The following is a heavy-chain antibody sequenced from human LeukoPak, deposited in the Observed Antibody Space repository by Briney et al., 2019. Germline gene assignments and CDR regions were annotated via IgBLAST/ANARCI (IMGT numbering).Heavy chain of an antibody. V-gene: IGHV1-18*01. Sequence: GASVKVSCKASGYTFTSYGISWVRQAPGQGLERMGWISAYNGNTNYAQKLQGRVTMTTDTSTSTAYMELRSLRSDDTAVYYCARGAYPGYCSGGSCYPSGYWGQGTLVTVSS. CDR3: ARGAYPGYCSGGSCYPSGY. D-gene: IGHD2-15*01. J-gene: IGHJ4*02. CDR2: ISAYNGNT. CDR1: GYTFTSYG.